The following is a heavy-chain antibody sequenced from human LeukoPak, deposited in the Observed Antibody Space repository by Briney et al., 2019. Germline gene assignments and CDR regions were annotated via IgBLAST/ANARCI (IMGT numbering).Heavy chain of an antibody. CDR2: INSDGSST. D-gene: IGHD2-2*01. CDR1: GFTFSSYW. Sequence: GGSLRLSCAASGFTFSSYWMHWVRQAPGKGLAWVSRINSDGSSTSYADSVKGRFTISRDNAKNTLYLQMNSLRAEDTAVYYCARDLVSYADPYYFDYWGQGTLVTVSS. V-gene: IGHV3-74*01. CDR3: ARDLVSYADPYYFDY. J-gene: IGHJ4*02.